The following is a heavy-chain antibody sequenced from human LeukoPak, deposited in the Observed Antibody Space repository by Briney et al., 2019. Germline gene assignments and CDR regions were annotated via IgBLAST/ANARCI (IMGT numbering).Heavy chain of an antibody. CDR3: AGGRRDSGSYGSFVYYYYYYMDV. D-gene: IGHD3-10*01. Sequence: ASVKVSCKASGYTFTSYYMHWVRQAPGQGLEWMGIINPSGGSTSYAQKFQGRVTMTRDMSTSTVYMELSSLRSEDTAVYYCAGGRRDSGSYGSFVYYYYYYMDVWGKGTTVTVSS. J-gene: IGHJ6*03. V-gene: IGHV1-46*01. CDR1: GYTFTSYY. CDR2: INPSGGST.